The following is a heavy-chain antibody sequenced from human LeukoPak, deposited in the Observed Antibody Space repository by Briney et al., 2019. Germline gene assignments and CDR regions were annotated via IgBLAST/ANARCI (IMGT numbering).Heavy chain of an antibody. Sequence: GGSLRLSCGASGFIFRNYAMSWVRQAPGEGLEWVSGISDNGGGRYYADSVKGRFTISRDNSKNTLYLQLNSLRTEDTAVCYCARDDGGNSGTFVDYWGQGTLVTVSS. J-gene: IGHJ4*02. CDR3: ARDDGGNSGTFVDY. V-gene: IGHV3-23*01. CDR2: ISDNGGGR. CDR1: GFIFRNYA. D-gene: IGHD1-26*01.